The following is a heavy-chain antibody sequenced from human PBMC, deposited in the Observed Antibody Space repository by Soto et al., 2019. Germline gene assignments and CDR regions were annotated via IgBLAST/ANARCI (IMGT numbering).Heavy chain of an antibody. J-gene: IGHJ4*02. CDR3: AGGALGYDNSGRPSFFFLF. V-gene: IGHV4-31*11. Sequence: PSETLSLTCAVSGVSISGAYYWNWIRQHPGKGLEWMGYVGGTYYNPSLSGRLSTSADTSKNQFSLKLTSVTAADTAIYYCAGGALGYDNSGRPSFFFLFWRQGAPVTVPS. CDR1: GVSISGAYY. CDR2: VGGT. D-gene: IGHD3-22*01.